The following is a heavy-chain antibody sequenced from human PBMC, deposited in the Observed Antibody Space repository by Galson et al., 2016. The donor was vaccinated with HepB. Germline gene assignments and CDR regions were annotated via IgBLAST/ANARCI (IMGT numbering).Heavy chain of an antibody. CDR1: GYTFTSYY. CDR2: INPSGGST. CDR3: ARLGREMATTSPGPLYYFDY. Sequence: SVKVSCKASGYTFTSYYMHWVRQAPGQGLEWMGIINPSGGSTGYAQKFQGRVTMTRDTSTSTVYMELSSLRSEDTAVYYCARLGREMATTSPGPLYYFDYWGQGTLVTVSS. V-gene: IGHV1-46*01. D-gene: IGHD5-24*01. J-gene: IGHJ4*02.